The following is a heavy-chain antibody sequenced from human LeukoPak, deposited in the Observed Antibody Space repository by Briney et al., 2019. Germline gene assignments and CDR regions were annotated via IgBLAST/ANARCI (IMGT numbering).Heavy chain of an antibody. CDR3: ARYQYANYYDSSGFDY. CDR2: INHSGST. Sequence: SETLSLTCTVYGGSFSGYYWSWIRQPPGKGLEWIGEINHSGSTNYNPSLKSRVTISVDTSKNQFSLKLSSVTAADTAVYYCARYQYANYYDSSGFDYWGQGTLVTVSS. J-gene: IGHJ4*02. CDR1: GGSFSGYY. V-gene: IGHV4-34*01. D-gene: IGHD3-22*01.